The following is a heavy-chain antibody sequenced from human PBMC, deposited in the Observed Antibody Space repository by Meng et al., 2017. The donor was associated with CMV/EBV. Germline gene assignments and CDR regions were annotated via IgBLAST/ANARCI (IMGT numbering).Heavy chain of an antibody. Sequence: GGSLRLSCTASGFTFGDYPMTWVRQAPGKGLEWVGFIRSKAYGGTTEYAASVKGRFTISRDDSKSSAYLQMNSLKTEDTAVYYCTREYELGYCSSTSCPYFDYWGQGTLVTVPQ. CDR2: IRSKAYGGTT. D-gene: IGHD2-2*01. J-gene: IGHJ4*02. CDR3: TREYELGYCSSTSCPYFDY. V-gene: IGHV3-49*04. CDR1: GFTFGDYP.